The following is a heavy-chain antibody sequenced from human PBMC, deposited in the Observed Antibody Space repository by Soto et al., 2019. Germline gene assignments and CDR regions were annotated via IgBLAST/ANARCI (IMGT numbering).Heavy chain of an antibody. CDR3: AKAAILTGSRRARLVDY. V-gene: IGHV3-23*01. J-gene: IGHJ4*02. Sequence: EVQLLESGGGLVQPGGSLRLSCAASGFTFSSYAMSWVRQAPGKGLEWVSAISGSGGSTYYADSVKGRFTISRDNSKNTPYLQMDSLGAEETAEYYCAKAAILTGSRRARLVDYWGQGTLVTVSS. CDR2: ISGSGGST. CDR1: GFTFSSYA. D-gene: IGHD3-9*01.